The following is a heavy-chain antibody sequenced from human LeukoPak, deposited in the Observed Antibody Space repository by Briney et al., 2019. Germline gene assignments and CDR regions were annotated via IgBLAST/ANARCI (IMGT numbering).Heavy chain of an antibody. V-gene: IGHV3-74*01. CDR2: INTDGTVT. CDR1: GSTFSKYW. J-gene: IGHJ4*02. D-gene: IGHD6-19*01. CDR3: ATKQWLAPPPDS. Sequence: GGSLRLSCAASGSTFSKYWMLWVRQAPGKGLESVSRINTDGTVTTYADSVKGRFTVSRDNADNTMFLQMNSVRNEDTAVYYCATKQWLAPPPDSWGQGTPVTVSS.